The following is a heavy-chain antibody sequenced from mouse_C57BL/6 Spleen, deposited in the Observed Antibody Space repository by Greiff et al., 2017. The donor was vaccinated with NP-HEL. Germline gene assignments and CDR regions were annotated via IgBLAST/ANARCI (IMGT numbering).Heavy chain of an antibody. V-gene: IGHV1-82*01. D-gene: IGHD2-3*01. CDR3: AREEYDGYSGDY. CDR1: GYAFSSSW. CDR2: IYPGDGDT. J-gene: IGHJ4*01. Sequence: QVQLQQSGPELVKPGASVKISCKASGYAFSSSWMNWVKQRPGKGLEWIGRIYPGDGDTNYNGKFKGKATLTADKSSSTAYMQLSSLTSEDSAVYFCAREEYDGYSGDYWGQGTSVTVSS.